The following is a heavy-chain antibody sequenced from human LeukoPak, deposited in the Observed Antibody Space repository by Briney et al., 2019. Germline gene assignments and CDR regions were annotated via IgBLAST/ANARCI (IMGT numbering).Heavy chain of an antibody. V-gene: IGHV4-59*02. J-gene: IGHJ3*02. CDR1: GGSVSSYY. Sequence: SETLSLICTVSGGSVSSYYWSWIRRPPGRGLEWIAYLSHSGSSDSNPSLTSRVTTLVDTSKNQFSLKLTSVTAADTAVYYCARARYANAWYAFDIWGHGTMVTVSS. D-gene: IGHD2-2*01. CDR3: ARARYANAWYAFDI. CDR2: LSHSGSS.